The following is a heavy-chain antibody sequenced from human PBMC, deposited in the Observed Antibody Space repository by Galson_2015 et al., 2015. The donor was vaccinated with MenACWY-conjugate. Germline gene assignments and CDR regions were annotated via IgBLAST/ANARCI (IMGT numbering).Heavy chain of an antibody. CDR2: IYWDDDK. CDR3: AHREMTTGTFDI. Sequence: PALVKPTQTLTLTCTFSGFSLSTSEVGVGWIRQPPGKALEWLALIYWDDDKRYSPSLKSRLTITKDTSKNQVVLTMTNMDPVDTATYYCAHREMTTGTFDIWGQGTMVTVSS. D-gene: IGHD1-14*01. V-gene: IGHV2-5*02. CDR1: GFSLSTSEVG. J-gene: IGHJ3*02.